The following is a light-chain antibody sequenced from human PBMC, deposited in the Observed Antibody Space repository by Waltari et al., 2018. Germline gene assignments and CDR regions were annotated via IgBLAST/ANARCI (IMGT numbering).Light chain of an antibody. CDR3: GTWDSSLRAGV. Sequence: QAVLTQPPPASAAPGPKVTISCSGRSAPSRHNNVAWYQQLPGTAPRLLIYADSKRPSGIPDRFSGSKSGTSATLGITGLQTGDEADYYCGTWDSSLRAGVFGTGTKVSVL. V-gene: IGLV1-51*01. J-gene: IGLJ1*01. CDR2: ADS. CDR1: SAPSRHNN.